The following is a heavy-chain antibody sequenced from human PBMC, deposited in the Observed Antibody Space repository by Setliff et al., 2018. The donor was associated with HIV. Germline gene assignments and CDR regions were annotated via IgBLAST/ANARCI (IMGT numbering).Heavy chain of an antibody. D-gene: IGHD6-19*01. Sequence: SVKVSCKASGGTFGIYGISWVRQAPGQGLEWMGGTIPMFGTANYAQKFQGRVTITTDESTNTGYMELSSLRVEDTAMYYCTKDHLSGWASDCWGQGTLVTVSS. CDR2: TIPMFGTA. J-gene: IGHJ4*02. CDR1: GGTFGIYG. CDR3: TKDHLSGWASDC. V-gene: IGHV1-69*05.